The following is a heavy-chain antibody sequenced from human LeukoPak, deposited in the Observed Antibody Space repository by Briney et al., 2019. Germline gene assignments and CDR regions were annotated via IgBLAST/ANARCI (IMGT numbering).Heavy chain of an antibody. J-gene: IGHJ4*02. CDR3: TTEYYYDRTRVDY. V-gene: IGHV1-69*06. Sequence: GASVKVSCKASGGTFSSYAISWVRQAPGQGLEWMGGIIPIFGTANYAQKFQGRVTITADKSTSTAYMELSSLRSEDTAVYYCTTEYYYDRTRVDYWGQGTLVTVSS. CDR2: IIPIFGTA. CDR1: GGTFSSYA. D-gene: IGHD3-22*01.